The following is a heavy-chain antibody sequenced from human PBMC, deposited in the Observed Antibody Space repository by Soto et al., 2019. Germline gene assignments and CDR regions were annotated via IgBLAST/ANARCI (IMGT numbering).Heavy chain of an antibody. Sequence: QVQLVESGGGVVQPGRSLRLSCAASGFTFSSYGMHWVRQAPGKGLEWVAVISYDGSNKYYADSVKGRFTISRDNSKNTLYLQMNSLIAEDTAVYYCAKGVSSGWYAYCYGMDVWGQGTKVTVSS. CDR3: AKGVSSGWYAYCYGMDV. CDR2: ISYDGSNK. D-gene: IGHD6-19*01. CDR1: GFTFSSYG. V-gene: IGHV3-30*18. J-gene: IGHJ6*02.